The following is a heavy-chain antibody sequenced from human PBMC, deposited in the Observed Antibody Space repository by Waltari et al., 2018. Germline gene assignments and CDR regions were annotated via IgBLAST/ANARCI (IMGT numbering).Heavy chain of an antibody. J-gene: IGHJ4*02. CDR1: GFSFEDHS. D-gene: IGHD6-13*01. CDR2: ITWNGDRK. Sequence: EVQLVESGGGVVQSGGSLRLSWAASGFSFEDHSMHWVRQPPGKGLEWVSVITWNGDRKYYADSVKGRFTISRDNNKDTLYLEMNSLRTEDTAFYYCVKDIGAAVGHMFDSWGQGTLVTVSS. V-gene: IGHV3-43*01. CDR3: VKDIGAAVGHMFDS.